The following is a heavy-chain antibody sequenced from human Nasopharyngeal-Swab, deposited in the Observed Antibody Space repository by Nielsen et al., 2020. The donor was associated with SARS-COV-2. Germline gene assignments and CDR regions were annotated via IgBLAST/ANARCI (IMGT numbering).Heavy chain of an antibody. V-gene: IGHV4-61*01. CDR3: ARDRGDLRKYYFDS. Sequence: SETLSLTCIVSGGSVSRGSHYWSWIRQPPGKGLEWIGYIFYTGNTNYNPSLESRVTMSIDTSRNQFSLSLNSVTAADTAVYYCARDRGDLRKYYFDSWGQRTQITVSA. CDR1: GGSVSRGSHY. CDR2: IFYTGNT. J-gene: IGHJ4*02. D-gene: IGHD3-10*01.